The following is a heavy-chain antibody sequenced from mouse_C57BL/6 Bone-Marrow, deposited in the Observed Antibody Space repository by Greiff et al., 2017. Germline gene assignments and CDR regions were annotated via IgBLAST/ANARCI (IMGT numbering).Heavy chain of an antibody. CDR3: SISEFSAGSDDWYFDV. D-gene: IGHD1-1*02. J-gene: IGHJ1*03. Sequence: QVQLKQSGPELVKPGASVKLSCKASGYTFTSYDINWVKQRPGQGLEWIGWIYPRDGSTKYNEKFKGKATLTVDTSSSTAYMELHSLTSEDSAVYFCSISEFSAGSDDWYFDVWGTGTTVTVSS. CDR1: GYTFTSYD. V-gene: IGHV1-85*01. CDR2: IYPRDGST.